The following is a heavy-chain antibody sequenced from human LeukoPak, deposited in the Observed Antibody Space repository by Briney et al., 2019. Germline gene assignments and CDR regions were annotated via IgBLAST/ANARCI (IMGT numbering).Heavy chain of an antibody. CDR2: VFYSGST. V-gene: IGHV4-59*08. CDR1: GGSISTYY. D-gene: IGHD1-26*01. Sequence: PSESLSLTCTMSGGSISGGSISTYYWTWIRQPPGKGLEWIGYVFYSGSTNYNPSLKSRVTISLDMSKNQFSLKLSSVTAADTAVYYCARVHSGSYRGDYWGQGTLVTVSS. CDR3: ARVHSGSYRGDY. J-gene: IGHJ4*02.